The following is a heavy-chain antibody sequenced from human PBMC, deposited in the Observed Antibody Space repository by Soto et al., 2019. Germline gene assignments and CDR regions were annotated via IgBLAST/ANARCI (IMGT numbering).Heavy chain of an antibody. CDR2: MNPNSGNT. D-gene: IGHD3-10*01. J-gene: IGHJ6*03. V-gene: IGHV1-8*01. CDR3: ARGLRVWFGELPNYYYYMDV. CDR1: GYTFTSYD. Sequence: ASVKVSCKASGYTFTSYDINWVRQATGQGLEWMGWMNPNSGNTGYAQKFQGRVTMTRNTSISTAYMELSSLRSEDTAVYYCARGLRVWFGELPNYYYYMDVWGTGPPVTVSS.